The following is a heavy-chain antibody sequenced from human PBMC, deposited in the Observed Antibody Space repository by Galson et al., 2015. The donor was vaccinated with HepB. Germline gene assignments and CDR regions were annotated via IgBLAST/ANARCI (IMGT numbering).Heavy chain of an antibody. CDR2: ISRSSNYI. J-gene: IGHJ4*02. CDR3: ARAEHDSYYDSSGYYCLGY. D-gene: IGHD3-22*01. CDR1: GFTFSSYS. Sequence: SLRLSCAASGFTFSSYSMNWVRQAPGKGLEWVSSISRSSNYIYYADSVKGRFTISRDNARNSLYLQMNSLRAEDTAVYYRARAEHDSYYDSSGYYCLGYWGQGTLVTVSS. V-gene: IGHV3-21*01.